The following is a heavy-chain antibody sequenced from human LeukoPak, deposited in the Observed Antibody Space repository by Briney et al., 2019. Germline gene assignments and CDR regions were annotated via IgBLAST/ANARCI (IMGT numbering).Heavy chain of an antibody. CDR1: GGSISSSSYY. CDR3: ARVRLARMARDAFDI. CDR2: IYYSGST. D-gene: IGHD3-3*02. Sequence: SETLSLTCTVSGGSISSSSYYWGWIRQPPGKGLEWIGSIYYSGSTYYNPSLKSRVTISVDTSKNQFSLKLSSVTAADTAVYYCARVRLARMARDAFDIWGQGTMVTVSS. J-gene: IGHJ3*02. V-gene: IGHV4-39*07.